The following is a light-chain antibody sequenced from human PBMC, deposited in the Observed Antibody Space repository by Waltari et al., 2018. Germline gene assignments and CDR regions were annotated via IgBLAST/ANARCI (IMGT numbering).Light chain of an antibody. CDR1: SSDVGFYNY. CDR3: NSYAGSSSWV. CDR2: DVS. Sequence: QSALTQPASVSGSPGPSITIPCTGTSSDVGFYNYVSWYQQHPGKAPKLMTYDVSERPSGVTNRFAGSKSVNTASLTISGLQAEDEADYYCNSYAGSSSWVFGGGTKLTVL. J-gene: IGLJ3*02. V-gene: IGLV2-14*01.